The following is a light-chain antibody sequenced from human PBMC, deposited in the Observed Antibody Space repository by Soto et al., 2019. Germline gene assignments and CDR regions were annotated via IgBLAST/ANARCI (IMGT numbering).Light chain of an antibody. J-gene: IGKJ4*01. V-gene: IGKV3-20*01. Sequence: EIVFTQSPDTLSLPPVERATLSCRASQSISSYLAWYQQKPGQAPRLLIYGASSRATGIPDRFSGSGSGTDFTLTISRLEPEDFAVYHCQQYGSSLGVTFGGGTKVDIK. CDR1: QSISSY. CDR3: QQYGSSLGVT. CDR2: GAS.